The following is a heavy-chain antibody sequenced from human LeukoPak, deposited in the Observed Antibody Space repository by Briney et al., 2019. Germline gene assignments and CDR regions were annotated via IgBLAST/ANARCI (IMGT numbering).Heavy chain of an antibody. CDR1: GFTFSSYS. CDR3: ARGSPNLFYY. D-gene: IGHD1-14*01. CDR2: ISSSSTYI. Sequence: PGGSLRLSCAASGFTFSSYSMNWVRQAPGKGLEWVSSISSSSTYIYYADSVKGRFTISRDNAKNSLYLQMNSLRDEDTAVYYCARGSPNLFYYWGQGTLVTVSS. V-gene: IGHV3-21*01. J-gene: IGHJ4*02.